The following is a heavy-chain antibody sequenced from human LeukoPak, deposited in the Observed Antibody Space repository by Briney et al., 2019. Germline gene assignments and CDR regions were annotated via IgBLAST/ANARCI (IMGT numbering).Heavy chain of an antibody. CDR3: ARDPGAVWFGYLIDY. J-gene: IGHJ4*02. D-gene: IGHD3-10*01. CDR2: ISSSTSYT. CDR1: GFTFSDYY. V-gene: IGHV3-11*06. Sequence: PGGSLSLSCAASGFTFSDYYMSWIRQAPGRGLEWVSYISSSTSYTKYADSVKGRFPISRDNDKNSLYLQMNSLRDEDTAVYYCARDPGAVWFGYLIDYLGQGALVTVCS.